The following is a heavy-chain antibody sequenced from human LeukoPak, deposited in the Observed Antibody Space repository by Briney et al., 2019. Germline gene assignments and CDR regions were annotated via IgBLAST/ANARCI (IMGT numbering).Heavy chain of an antibody. CDR1: GYSISSGYY. CDR2: IYHSGST. Sequence: PSETLSLTCTVSGYSISSGYYWGWIRQPPGKGLEWIGSIYHSGSTYYNPSLKSRVTISVDTSKNQFSLKLSSVTAADTAVYYCASPPLRGPRDSYNRDYWGQGTLVTVSS. J-gene: IGHJ4*02. V-gene: IGHV4-38-2*02. CDR3: ASPPLRGPRDSYNRDY. D-gene: IGHD5-24*01.